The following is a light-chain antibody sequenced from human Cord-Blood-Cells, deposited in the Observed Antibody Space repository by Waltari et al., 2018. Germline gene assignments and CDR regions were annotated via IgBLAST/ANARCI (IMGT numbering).Light chain of an antibody. CDR3: CSYAGSSTWV. CDR1: SSAVGSYNL. J-gene: IGLJ3*02. Sequence: SALTQPPSVSGSPGQSITISCTGTSSAVGSYNLVSWYQQHPGKAPKLMIYEGSKRPSGVSNRFSGSKSGNTASLTISGLQAEDEADYYCCSYAGSSTWVFGGGTKLTVL. V-gene: IGLV2-23*01. CDR2: EGS.